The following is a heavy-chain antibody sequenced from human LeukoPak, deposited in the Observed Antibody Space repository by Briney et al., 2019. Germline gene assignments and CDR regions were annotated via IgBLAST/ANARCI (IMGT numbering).Heavy chain of an antibody. V-gene: IGHV3-30*02. Sequence: PGGSLRLSCAASGFTFSSYGMHSVRQAPGKGLEWVAFIRYNGSNKYYADSVKGRLTISRDNSKNTLYLQMNSLRAEDTAVYYCATYRRQLAFFDYWGQGTLVTVSS. CDR2: IRYNGSNK. CDR3: ATYRRQLAFFDY. J-gene: IGHJ4*02. D-gene: IGHD6-6*01. CDR1: GFTFSSYG.